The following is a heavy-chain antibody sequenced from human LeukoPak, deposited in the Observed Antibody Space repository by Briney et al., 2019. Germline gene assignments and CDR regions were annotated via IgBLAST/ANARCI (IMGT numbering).Heavy chain of an antibody. Sequence: KASETLSLTCAVYGGSFSGYYWSWIRQPPGKGLEWIGEINHSGSTNYNPSLKSRVTISVDTSKNQFSLKLSSVTAADTAVYYCARHLIVGATGYYYYYYMDVWGKGTTVTISS. CDR1: GGSFSGYY. V-gene: IGHV4-34*01. CDR2: INHSGST. J-gene: IGHJ6*03. D-gene: IGHD1-26*01. CDR3: ARHLIVGATGYYYYYYMDV.